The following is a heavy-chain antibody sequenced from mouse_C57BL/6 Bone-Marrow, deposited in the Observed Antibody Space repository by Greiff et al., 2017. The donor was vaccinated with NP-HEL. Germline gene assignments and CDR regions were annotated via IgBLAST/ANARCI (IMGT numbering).Heavy chain of an antibody. J-gene: IGHJ2*01. D-gene: IGHD2-5*01. V-gene: IGHV14-1*01. CDR2: IDPEDGDT. Sequence: EVKLVESGAELVRPGASVKLSCTASGFNIKDYSMHWVKQRPEQGLEWIGRIDPEDGDTEYAPKFQGKATMAADTSSNTAYLQLSSLTSEDTAVYYCTTAYYSNSFDYWGQGTTLTVSS. CDR3: TTAYYSNSFDY. CDR1: GFNIKDYS.